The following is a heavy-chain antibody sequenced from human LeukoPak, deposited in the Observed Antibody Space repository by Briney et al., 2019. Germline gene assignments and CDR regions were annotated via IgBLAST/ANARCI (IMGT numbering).Heavy chain of an antibody. CDR2: IKQDGSEI. D-gene: IGHD4-23*01. J-gene: IGHJ4*02. V-gene: IGHV3-7*01. CDR3: ARIYGGNSYYFDC. CDR1: GFTFSSNW. Sequence: GESLRLSCAASGFTFSSNWMSWVRQAPGKGLEWVGNIKQDGSEIYYVDSVKGRFTISRDNAKNSLYLQMNSLRAEDTAVYYCARIYGGNSYYFDCWGQGTLVTVSS.